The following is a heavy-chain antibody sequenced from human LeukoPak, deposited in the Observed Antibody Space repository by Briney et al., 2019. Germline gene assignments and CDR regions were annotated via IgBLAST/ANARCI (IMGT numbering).Heavy chain of an antibody. CDR3: ARGYIVATTPSQRAFRHSGRGGPLDHPDYYYYGMDV. CDR2: IIPILGIA. CDR1: GGTFSSYT. V-gene: IGHV1-69*02. J-gene: IGHJ6*02. Sequence: ASVKVSCKASGGTFSSYTISWVRQAPGQGLEWMGRIIPILGIANYAQKFQGRVTITADKSTSTAYMELSSLRSEDTAVYYCARGYIVATTPSQRAFRHSGRGGPLDHPDYYYYGMDVWGQGTTVTVSS. D-gene: IGHD5-12*01.